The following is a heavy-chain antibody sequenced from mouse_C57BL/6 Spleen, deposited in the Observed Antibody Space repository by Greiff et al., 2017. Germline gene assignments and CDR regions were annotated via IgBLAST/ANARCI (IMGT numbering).Heavy chain of an antibody. J-gene: IGHJ4*01. CDR2: ISSGSSTI. CDR3: ARRDYGNWDYAMDY. D-gene: IGHD2-1*01. V-gene: IGHV5-17*01. Sequence: EVQRVESGGGLVKPGGSLKLSCAASGFTFSDYGMHWVRQAPEKGLEWVAYISSGSSTIYYADTVKGRFTISRDNAKNTLFLQMTSLRSEDTAMYYCARRDYGNWDYAMDYWGQGTSVTVSS. CDR1: GFTFSDYG.